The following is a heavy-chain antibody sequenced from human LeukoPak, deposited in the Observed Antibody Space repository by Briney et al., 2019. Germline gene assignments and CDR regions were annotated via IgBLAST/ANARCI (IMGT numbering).Heavy chain of an antibody. J-gene: IGHJ4*02. CDR1: GFTFSSYS. V-gene: IGHV3-21*01. CDR2: ISSSSSYI. CDR3: ARAVSLEEQWLLGGF. Sequence: GGSLRLSCAASGFTFSSYSMNWVRQAPGKGLEWVSSISSSSSYIYYADSVKGRFTISRDNAKNSLYLQMNSLRAEDTAVYYCARAVSLEEQWLLGGFWGQGTLVTVSS. D-gene: IGHD6-19*01.